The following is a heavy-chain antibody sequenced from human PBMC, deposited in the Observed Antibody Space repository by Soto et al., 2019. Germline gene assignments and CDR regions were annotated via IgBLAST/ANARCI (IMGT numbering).Heavy chain of an antibody. D-gene: IGHD3-3*02. CDR2: ISAYNGNT. J-gene: IGHJ4*02. V-gene: IGHV1-18*01. CDR1: GYTFTIYG. CDR3: ARVPFLEWLFHDY. Sequence: ASVKVSCTSSGYTFTIYGITWVRQAPGQGLEWMGWISAYNGNTNYAQKLQGRVTMTTDTSTSTAYMELRSLRSDDTAVYYCARVPFLEWLFHDYWGQGTLVTVSS.